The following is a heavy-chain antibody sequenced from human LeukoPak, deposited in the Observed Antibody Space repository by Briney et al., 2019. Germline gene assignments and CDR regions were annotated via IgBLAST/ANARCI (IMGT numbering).Heavy chain of an antibody. CDR2: IIPIFGTA. Sequence: GASVKVSCKASGGTFSSYAISWVRQAPGQGLEWMGRIIPIFGTANYAQKFQGRVTMTRDTSISTAYMELSRLRSDDTAVYYCATQYSGSSRLLGYWGQGTLVTVSS. CDR1: GGTFSSYA. J-gene: IGHJ4*02. V-gene: IGHV1-69*05. CDR3: ATQYSGSSRLLGY. D-gene: IGHD1-26*01.